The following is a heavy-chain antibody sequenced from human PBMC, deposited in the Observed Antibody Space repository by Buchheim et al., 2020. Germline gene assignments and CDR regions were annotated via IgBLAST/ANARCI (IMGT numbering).Heavy chain of an antibody. V-gene: IGHV3-30*04. Sequence: QVQLVDSGGGVVQPGRSLRLSCAASGFNFSNYAMNWVRQAPGKGLEWVAIISYDGSNTYYADSLTGRFSISRDNSKNTLYLQMNSLRTEDTAVYYCARNNWNDYWGQGTL. J-gene: IGHJ4*02. D-gene: IGHD1-20*01. CDR1: GFNFSNYA. CDR3: ARNNWNDY. CDR2: ISYDGSNT.